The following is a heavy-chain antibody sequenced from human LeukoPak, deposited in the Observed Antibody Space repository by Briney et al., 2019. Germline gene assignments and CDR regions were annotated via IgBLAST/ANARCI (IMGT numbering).Heavy chain of an antibody. J-gene: IGHJ4*02. CDR1: GFTVSSNY. CDR3: AKDQMRRATSYYFDY. CDR2: VSSHGVDK. Sequence: GGSLRLSCAASGFTVSSNYMSWVRQAPGKGLEWLAVVSSHGVDKFYADSVRGRFTISKDTSKNTLSLQMNSLGGDDTGVYYCAKDQMRRATSYYFDYWGQGTLVTVSS. D-gene: IGHD3-10*01. V-gene: IGHV3-30*18.